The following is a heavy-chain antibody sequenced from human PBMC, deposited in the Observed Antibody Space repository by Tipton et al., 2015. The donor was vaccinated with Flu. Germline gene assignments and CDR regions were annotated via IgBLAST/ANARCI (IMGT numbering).Heavy chain of an antibody. J-gene: IGHJ4*02. V-gene: IGHV3-9*01. D-gene: IGHD6-13*01. Sequence: CAASGFTFDDYAMHWVRQAPGKGLEWVSGISWNSGSIGYADSVKGRFTISRDNAKNSLYLQMNSLRAEDTALYYCAKDNGYSSSWYYFDYWGQGTLVTVSS. CDR1: GFTFDDYA. CDR2: ISWNSGSI. CDR3: AKDNGYSSSWYYFDY.